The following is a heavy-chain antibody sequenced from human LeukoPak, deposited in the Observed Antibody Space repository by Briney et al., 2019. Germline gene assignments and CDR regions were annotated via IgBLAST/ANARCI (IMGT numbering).Heavy chain of an antibody. V-gene: IGHV3-72*01. J-gene: IGHJ5*02. D-gene: IGHD5-24*01. CDR2: TRNKANSYTT. Sequence: GGSLRLSCAASGLTFSDHYMDWVRQAPGKGLEWVGRTRNKANSYTTEYAASVKGRFTISRDDSKNSLYLQMNSLRAEDTAVYYCARDLLQFWSGWFDPWGQGTLVTVSS. CDR1: GLTFSDHY. CDR3: ARDLLQFWSGWFDP.